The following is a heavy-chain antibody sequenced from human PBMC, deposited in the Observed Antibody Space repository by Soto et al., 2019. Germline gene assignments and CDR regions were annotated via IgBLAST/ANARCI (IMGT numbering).Heavy chain of an antibody. V-gene: IGHV3-23*01. CDR2: IFVGGNT. Sequence: GSLRHSCESSGFTFLSYGLTWVRQAPGKGLEWVSSIFVGGNTFYADSVKGRFTISSDNSQNTLYLQMTRLKVDDTAVYYCAKDGSYYDFDYCGQGTQVTVSS. CDR3: AKDGSYYDFDY. J-gene: IGHJ4*02. D-gene: IGHD3-10*01. CDR1: GFTFLSYG.